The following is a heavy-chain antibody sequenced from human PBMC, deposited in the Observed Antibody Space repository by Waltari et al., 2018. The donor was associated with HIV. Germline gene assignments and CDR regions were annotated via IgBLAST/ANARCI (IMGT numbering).Heavy chain of an antibody. V-gene: IGHV3-53*01. CDR2: IYSGGST. D-gene: IGHD3-3*01. CDR3: ARDSPTIGDY. CDR1: GFTARSTY. J-gene: IGHJ4*02. Sequence: EVQLVESGGGLIQPGGSLRLPCAASGFTARSTYMSWFRQAPGKGLEWVSVIYSGGSTYYADSVKGRFTISRDNSKNTLYLQMNSLRAEDTAVYYCARDSPTIGDYWGQGTLVTVSS.